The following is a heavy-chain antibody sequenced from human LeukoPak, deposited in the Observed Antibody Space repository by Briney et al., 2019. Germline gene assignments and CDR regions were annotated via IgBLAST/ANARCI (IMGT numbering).Heavy chain of an antibody. CDR2: IIPIFGTA. CDR1: GGTFSSYA. CDR3: TLYYYGSGSYLPYYYGMDV. D-gene: IGHD3-10*01. Sequence: ASVKVSCTASGGTFSSYAISWVRQAPGQGLEWMGGIIPIFGTANYAQKFQGRVTITADESTSTAYMELSSLRSEDTAVYYATLYYYGSGSYLPYYYGMDVWGQGTTVTVSS. J-gene: IGHJ6*02. V-gene: IGHV1-69*13.